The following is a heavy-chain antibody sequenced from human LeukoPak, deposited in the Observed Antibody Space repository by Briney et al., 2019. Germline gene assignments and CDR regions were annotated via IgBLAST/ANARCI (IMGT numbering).Heavy chain of an antibody. CDR1: GFTFSSSA. D-gene: IGHD2-15*01. CDR3: ARGGGLQRRYFEY. CDR2: ISNNGGYT. Sequence: GGSLRLSCAASGFTFSSSAMSWVRQAPGKGLEWVSAISNNGGYTYYADSVQGRFTISRDNSKSTLCLQMNSLRAEDTAVYYCARGGGLQRRYFEYWGQGTLLTVSS. J-gene: IGHJ4*02. V-gene: IGHV3-23*01.